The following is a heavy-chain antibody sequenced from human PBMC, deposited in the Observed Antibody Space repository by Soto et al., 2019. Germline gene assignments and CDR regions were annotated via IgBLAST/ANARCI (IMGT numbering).Heavy chain of an antibody. CDR1: GFTFSSYG. D-gene: IGHD3-9*01. V-gene: IGHV3-33*01. Sequence: QVQLVESGGGVVQPGRSLRLSCAASGFTFSSYGMHWVRQAPGKGLEWVAVIWYDGSNKYYADSVKGRFTISRDNSKNTLYLQMNSLRAEDTAVYYCARDRSWLDAFDIWGQGTMVTVSS. J-gene: IGHJ3*02. CDR2: IWYDGSNK. CDR3: ARDRSWLDAFDI.